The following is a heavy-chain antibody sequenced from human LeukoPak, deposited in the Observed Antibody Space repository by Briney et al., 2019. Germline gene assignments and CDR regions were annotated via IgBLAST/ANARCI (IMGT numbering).Heavy chain of an antibody. J-gene: IGHJ4*01. D-gene: IGHD3-16*01. CDR2: IYHSGGT. V-gene: IGHV4-30-2*01. CDR1: GGSISSGGYS. Sequence: PSQTLSLTCAVSGGSISSGGYSWSWIRQPPGKGLECIGYIYHSGGTYYNPSLKSRVTISLDTSKNQFSLKLSSVTAADTAVYYCASDGGGISPLDYWGQGTLVTVSS. CDR3: ASDGGGISPLDY.